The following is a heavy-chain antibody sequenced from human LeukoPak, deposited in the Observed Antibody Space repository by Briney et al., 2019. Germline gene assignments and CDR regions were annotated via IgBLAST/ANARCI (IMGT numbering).Heavy chain of an antibody. V-gene: IGHV5-51*01. J-gene: IGHJ4*02. Sequence: GESLKISCMGSGYTFTNYWVAWVRQMSGKGLEWMGIIYPGDSNTRYSPSFQGQVTISPDKSVHAAYLQWRSLAAWDAAVYYCARRPNSYGYLPVYWGQGPLDTVSS. CDR3: ARRPNSYGYLPVY. CDR2: IYPGDSNT. D-gene: IGHD5-18*01. CDR1: GYTFTNYW.